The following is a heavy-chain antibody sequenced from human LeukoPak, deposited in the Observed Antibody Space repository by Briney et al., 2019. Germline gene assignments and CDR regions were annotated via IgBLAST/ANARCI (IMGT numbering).Heavy chain of an antibody. V-gene: IGHV3-7*01. D-gene: IGHD2-21*02. Sequence: GGSLRLSCAASGFTYGSSGMTWVRQAPGKGLEWVAHINPDGRDTYYVDSVKGRFTISRDNAQNSMYLQMNSLRVEDTAVYYCTSWGDTTAEYFQRWGQGTLVTVSS. J-gene: IGHJ1*01. CDR3: TSWGDTTAEYFQR. CDR2: INPDGRDT. CDR1: GFTYGSSG.